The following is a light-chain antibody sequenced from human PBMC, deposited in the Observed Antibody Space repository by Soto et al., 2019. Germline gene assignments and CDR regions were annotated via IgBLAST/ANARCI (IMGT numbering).Light chain of an antibody. CDR2: DVS. Sequence: QSALTQPPSASGSPGQSVHISCTGTSSDVGGYNDVSWYQQHRGKAPNLMIYDVSKRPSGVPDCSSGSKSGNTASLTVSGLPAEDEADYYSSSYAGSNNAYVFGTGTKLTVL. CDR3: SSYAGSNNAYV. V-gene: IGLV2-8*01. CDR1: SSDVGGYND. J-gene: IGLJ1*01.